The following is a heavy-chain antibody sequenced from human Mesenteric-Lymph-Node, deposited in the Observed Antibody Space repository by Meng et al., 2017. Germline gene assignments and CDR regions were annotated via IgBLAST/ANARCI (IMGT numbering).Heavy chain of an antibody. CDR3: ARDHPVVAGTINTEY. D-gene: IGHD6-19*01. CDR2: VSGYADNQ. J-gene: IGHJ4*02. CDR1: GFTLSTYA. V-gene: IGHV3-23*01. Sequence: GESLKISCAASGFTLSTYAMSWVRQAPGKGLEWVSTVSGYADNQYYADSVKGRFIISRDNFKNTLYLQMDSLRADDTALYYCARDHPVVAGTINTEYWGQGTLVTVSS.